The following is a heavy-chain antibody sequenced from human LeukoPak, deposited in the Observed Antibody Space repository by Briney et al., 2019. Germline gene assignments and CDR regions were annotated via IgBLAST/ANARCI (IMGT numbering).Heavy chain of an antibody. D-gene: IGHD2-2*01. J-gene: IGHJ5*02. V-gene: IGHV1-8*01. CDR1: GYTFTSYD. Sequence: ASVKVSCKASGYTFTSYDINWVRQATGQGLEWMGWMNPNSGNTGYAQKFQGRVTMTRNTSISTAYMELSSLRSEDTAVYYCARGEIYCSSTSCYSDWFDPWGQGTLVTVSS. CDR2: MNPNSGNT. CDR3: ARGEIYCSSTSCYSDWFDP.